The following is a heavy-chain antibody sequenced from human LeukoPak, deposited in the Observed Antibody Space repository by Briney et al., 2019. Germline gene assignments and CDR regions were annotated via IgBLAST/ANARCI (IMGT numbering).Heavy chain of an antibody. CDR3: ARVQDIVVVPAAPSPVDY. CDR1: GYTFTGYY. CDR2: INPNSGGT. V-gene: IGHV1-2*02. D-gene: IGHD2-2*01. Sequence: ASVKVSCNASGYTFTGYYMHWVRQAPGQGLEWMGWINPNSGGTNYAQKFQGRVTMTRDTSISTAYMELSRLRSDDTAVYYCARVQDIVVVPAAPSPVDYWGQGTLVTVSS. J-gene: IGHJ4*02.